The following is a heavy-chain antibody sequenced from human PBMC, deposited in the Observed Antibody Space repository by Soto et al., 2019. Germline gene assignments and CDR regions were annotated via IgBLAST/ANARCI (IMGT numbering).Heavy chain of an antibody. V-gene: IGHV3-74*01. Sequence: GGSLRLSCAASGFTFSSYYMHWVRQAPGKGLVWVSRVNPDGSSTIYADSVTGRFTISRDNAKNTLSLQMDSLRAEDTAVYYCTTGLYGDSVGNDRWGQGTLVTVSS. D-gene: IGHD4-17*01. CDR3: TTGLYGDSVGNDR. CDR1: GFTFSSYY. J-gene: IGHJ5*02. CDR2: VNPDGSST.